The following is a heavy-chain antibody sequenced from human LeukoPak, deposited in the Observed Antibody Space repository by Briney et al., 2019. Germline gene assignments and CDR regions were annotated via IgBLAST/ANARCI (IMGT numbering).Heavy chain of an antibody. J-gene: IGHJ3*02. CDR1: GYTFTDYY. Sequence: SVKVSCKASGYTFTDYYMSWVRQAPGQGLEWMGWIDPHSGGTKYAQKSQGRVTMTRDTSISTAYVELSRLRSDDTAVYYCAREYYDTSGGKYPFDIWGQGTMVTVSS. CDR3: AREYYDTSGGKYPFDI. CDR2: IDPHSGGT. D-gene: IGHD3-22*01. V-gene: IGHV1-2*02.